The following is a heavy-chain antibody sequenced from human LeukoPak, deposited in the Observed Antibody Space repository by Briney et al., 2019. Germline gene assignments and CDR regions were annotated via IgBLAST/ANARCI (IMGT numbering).Heavy chain of an antibody. CDR3: AKTQGFFEH. CDR2: ISDGGDST. CDR1: GFTFSSYW. V-gene: IGHV3-23*01. D-gene: IGHD3-10*01. Sequence: GGSLRLSCAASGFTFSSYWMSWVRQAPGKGMEGVTGISDGGDSTYDGGSVKGRFTFSRENSKNILYLQMNSLRAEDTTIYYCAKTQGFFEHWGQGSLVPVSS. J-gene: IGHJ1*01.